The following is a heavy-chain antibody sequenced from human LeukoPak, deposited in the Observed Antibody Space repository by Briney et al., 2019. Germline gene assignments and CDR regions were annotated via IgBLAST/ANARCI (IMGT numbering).Heavy chain of an antibody. CDR3: AKRPLGVGWYFDL. CDR1: GFTFSSHA. D-gene: IGHD3-16*01. CDR2: ISGNGGST. V-gene: IGHV3-23*01. Sequence: GGSLRLSCAASGFTFSSHAMSWVRQAPGKGLEWVSAISGNGGSTYYADSVRGRFTISRDNSMNTLYLQMNSLRAEDTAVYYCAKRPLGVGWYFDLRGRGTLVTVS. J-gene: IGHJ2*01.